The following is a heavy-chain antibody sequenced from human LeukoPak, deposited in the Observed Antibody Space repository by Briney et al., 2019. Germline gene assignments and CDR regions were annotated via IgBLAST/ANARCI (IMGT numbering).Heavy chain of an antibody. CDR3: SRGGANDL. V-gene: IGHV4-4*07. J-gene: IGHJ5*02. CDR1: GGSISSYY. CDR2: IFTSGST. D-gene: IGHD4/OR15-4a*01. Sequence: PSETLSLTCTVSGGSISSYYWSWIRRPAGKGLEWIGRIFTSGSTTYNPSLKSRVTMSLDTSKNQFFLKLSSVTAADTAAYFCSRGGANDLWGQGTLVTVSS.